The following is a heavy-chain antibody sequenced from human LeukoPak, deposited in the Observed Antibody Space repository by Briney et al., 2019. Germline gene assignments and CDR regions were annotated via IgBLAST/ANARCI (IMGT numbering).Heavy chain of an antibody. J-gene: IGHJ4*02. CDR3: ARNPYGSGSYFDY. V-gene: IGHV4-4*07. CDR2: MYTSGTT. Sequence: SETLSLICTVSSDSISIYFWSWIRQPAGKGLEWIGRMYTSGTTNYNPSLKSRVTMSVDTSKNQFSLKLSSVTAADTAVYYCARNPYGSGSYFDYWGQGTLVTVSS. CDR1: SDSISIYF. D-gene: IGHD3-10*01.